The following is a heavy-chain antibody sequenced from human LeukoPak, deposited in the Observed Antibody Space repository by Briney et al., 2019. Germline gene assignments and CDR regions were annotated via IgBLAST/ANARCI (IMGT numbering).Heavy chain of an antibody. CDR2: INPKSGGT. D-gene: IGHD3-22*01. J-gene: IGHJ5*02. V-gene: IGHV1-2*02. CDR3: GRDRVSMLHGGYNYFDL. Sequence: ASVRVSCRAAGYTFTDFYIHWVRQAPGQGGEGMGWINPKSGGTDYSQKFQGRVTITRDKASSTVYREVKRLTSDDTAIYYCGRDRVSMLHGGYNYFDLWGQGPLVTVSS. CDR1: GYTFTDFY.